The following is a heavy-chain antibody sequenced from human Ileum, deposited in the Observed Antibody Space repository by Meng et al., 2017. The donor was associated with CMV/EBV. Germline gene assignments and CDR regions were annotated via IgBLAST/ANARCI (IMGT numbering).Heavy chain of an antibody. D-gene: IGHD1-1*01. CDR3: ASGSPQLGYV. Sequence: QGQLQESGPGLVKPSQTLALTCTGSGGSISSCDYYWSWIRQPPGKGLEWIGYIYYSGSTYYNPSLKSRVTISADTSKNQFSLKLNSVTAADTAVYYCASGSPQLGYVWGQGTLVTVSS. CDR1: GGSISSCDYY. V-gene: IGHV4-30-4*01. J-gene: IGHJ4*02. CDR2: IYYSGST.